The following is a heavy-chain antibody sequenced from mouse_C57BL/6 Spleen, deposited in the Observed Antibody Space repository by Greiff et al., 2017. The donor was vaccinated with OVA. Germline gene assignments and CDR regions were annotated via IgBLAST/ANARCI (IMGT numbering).Heavy chain of an antibody. CDR3: ARGITTVVALHWYFDV. D-gene: IGHD1-1*01. J-gene: IGHJ1*03. Sequence: EVQGVESGGGLVQPGGSLKLSCAASGIDFSRYWMSWVRRAPGKGLEWIGEINPDSSTINYAPSLKDKFIISRDNAKNTLYLQMSKVRSEDTALYYCARGITTVVALHWYFDVWGTGTTVTVSS. CDR2: INPDSSTI. CDR1: GIDFSRYW. V-gene: IGHV4-1*01.